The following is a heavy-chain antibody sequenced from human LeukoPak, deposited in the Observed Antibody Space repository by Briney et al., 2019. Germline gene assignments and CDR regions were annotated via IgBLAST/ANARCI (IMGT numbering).Heavy chain of an antibody. V-gene: IGHV4-39*01. D-gene: IGHD6-19*01. Sequence: SETLSLTCTVSVGSFSSSSYYWGWIRKPPGKGLEWIGSIYYSGSTYYNPSLKSRVTISVDTSKNQFSLKLSSVTAADTAVYYCASGNSGWYMYYFDYWGQGTLVTVSS. CDR2: IYYSGST. J-gene: IGHJ4*02. CDR1: VGSFSSSSYY. CDR3: ASGNSGWYMYYFDY.